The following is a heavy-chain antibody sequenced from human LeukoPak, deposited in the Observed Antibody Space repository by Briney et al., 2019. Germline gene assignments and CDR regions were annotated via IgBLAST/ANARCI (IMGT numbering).Heavy chain of an antibody. V-gene: IGHV4-34*01. J-gene: IGHJ4*02. D-gene: IGHD2-21*02. Sequence: SQTLSLTCAVYGGSFSGYYWSWIRQPPGKGLEWIGEINHSGSTNYNPSLKSRVTISVDTSKNQFSLKLSSVTAADTAVYYCARDFALVVTAGPNYFDYWGQGTLVTVSS. CDR3: ARDFALVVTAGPNYFDY. CDR1: GGSFSGYY. CDR2: INHSGST.